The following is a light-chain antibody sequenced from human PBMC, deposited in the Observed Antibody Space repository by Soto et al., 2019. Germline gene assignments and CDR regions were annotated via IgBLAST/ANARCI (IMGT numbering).Light chain of an antibody. Sequence: QSSLTQPASVSGSPGQSITISCTGTSSDVGGYNYVSWYQQHPGKAPKLMIYDVGNRPSGVSNRFSGSKSGNTASLTISGPHAEDEPAYYCRSYTSSSTSVFGNGTKVTVL. J-gene: IGLJ1*01. CDR2: DVG. CDR1: SSDVGGYNY. CDR3: RSYTSSSTSV. V-gene: IGLV2-14*01.